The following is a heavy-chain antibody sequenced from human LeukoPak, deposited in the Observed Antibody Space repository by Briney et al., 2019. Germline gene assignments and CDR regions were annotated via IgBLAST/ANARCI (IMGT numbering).Heavy chain of an antibody. Sequence: SQTLSLTCTVSGDSIDSGLYYWSWIRQPAGKGLEWIGRIYSSGTTTYNPSLKSRVTISVDTSKNQFSLNLSSVTAADTAVYYCARLLGEEQVDTAMVTLGDSIDISNYFDYWGQGTLVTVSS. CDR3: ARLLGEEQVDTAMVTLGDSIDISNYFDY. CDR2: IYSSGTT. J-gene: IGHJ4*02. D-gene: IGHD5-18*01. CDR1: GDSIDSGLYY. V-gene: IGHV4-61*02.